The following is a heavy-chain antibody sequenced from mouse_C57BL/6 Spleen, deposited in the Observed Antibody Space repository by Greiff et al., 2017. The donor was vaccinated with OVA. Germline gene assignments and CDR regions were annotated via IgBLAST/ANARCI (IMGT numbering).Heavy chain of an antibody. V-gene: IGHV1-5*01. Sequence: EVKVVESGTVLARPGASVKMSCKTSGYTFTSYWMHWVKQRPGQGLEWIGAIYPGNSDTSYNQKFKGKAKLTAVTSASTAYMELSSLTNEDSAVYYCTLTTVVAHFDYWGQGTTLTVSS. J-gene: IGHJ2*01. D-gene: IGHD1-1*01. CDR1: GYTFTSYW. CDR3: TLTTVVAHFDY. CDR2: IYPGNSDT.